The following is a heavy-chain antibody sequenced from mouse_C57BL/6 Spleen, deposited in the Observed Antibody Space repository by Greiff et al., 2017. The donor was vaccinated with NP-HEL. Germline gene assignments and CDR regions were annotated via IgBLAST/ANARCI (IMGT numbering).Heavy chain of an antibody. CDR3: ARSITRGDFDV. Sequence: EVQLQQSGPELVKPGASVKIPCKASGYTFTDYNMDWVKQSHGKSLEWIGDINPNNGGTIYNQKFKGKATLTVDKSSSTAYMELRSLTSEDTAVYYCARSITRGDFDVWGTGTTVTVSS. V-gene: IGHV1-18*01. CDR1: GYTFTDYN. D-gene: IGHD1-1*01. CDR2: INPNNGGT. J-gene: IGHJ1*03.